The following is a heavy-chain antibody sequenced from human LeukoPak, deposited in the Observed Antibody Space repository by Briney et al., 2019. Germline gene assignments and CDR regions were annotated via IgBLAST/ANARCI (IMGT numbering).Heavy chain of an antibody. Sequence: SETLSLTCTVSGGSTSSYYWSWIRQPPGKGLEWIGYIYYSGSTNYNPSLKSRVTISVDTSKNQFSLKLSSVTAADTAVYYCARDAGYYDSSVQFDIWGQGTMVTVSS. CDR3: ARDAGYYDSSVQFDI. J-gene: IGHJ3*02. CDR2: IYYSGST. V-gene: IGHV4-59*01. D-gene: IGHD3-22*01. CDR1: GGSTSSYY.